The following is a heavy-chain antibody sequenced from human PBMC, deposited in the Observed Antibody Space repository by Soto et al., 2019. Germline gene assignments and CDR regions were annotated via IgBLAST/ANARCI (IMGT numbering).Heavy chain of an antibody. CDR3: ARDLEVAVAGA. CDR1: GFTFSSYA. D-gene: IGHD6-19*01. J-gene: IGHJ5*02. CDR2: ISYDGSNK. Sequence: GGSLRLSCAASGFTFSSYAMHWVRQAPGKGLEWVAVISYDGSNKYYADSVKGRFTISRDNSKNTLYLQMNSLRAEDTAVYYCARDLEVAVAGACGQGTLVTVSS. V-gene: IGHV3-30-3*01.